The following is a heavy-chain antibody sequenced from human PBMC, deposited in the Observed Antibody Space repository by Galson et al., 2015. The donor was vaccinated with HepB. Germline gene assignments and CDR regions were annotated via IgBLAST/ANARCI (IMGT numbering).Heavy chain of an antibody. CDR3: AKDGSGFCSGVSCYSWTYFDY. Sequence: SLRLSCAASGFTFSSYSMNWVRQAPGKGLEWVSYISSCSSTIYYADSVKGRFTISRDNAKNSLYLQMNSLRAEDTAVYYCAKDGSGFCSGVSCYSWTYFDYWGQGTLVTVSS. J-gene: IGHJ4*02. CDR2: ISSCSSTI. V-gene: IGHV3-48*01. CDR1: GFTFSSYS. D-gene: IGHD2-15*01.